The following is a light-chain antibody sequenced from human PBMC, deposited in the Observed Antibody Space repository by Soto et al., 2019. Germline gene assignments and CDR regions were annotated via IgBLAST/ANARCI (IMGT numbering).Light chain of an antibody. J-gene: IGKJ5*01. Sequence: EIFLTQSPGTLSLSPGERATLSCMASQSVSSSYLAWYQQKPGQAPRLLIYGASSRATGIPDRFSGSGSGTDFTLTISRLEPEDFAVYYCQQYGSSPRTFGQGTRLEIK. CDR1: QSVSSSY. CDR3: QQYGSSPRT. CDR2: GAS. V-gene: IGKV3-20*01.